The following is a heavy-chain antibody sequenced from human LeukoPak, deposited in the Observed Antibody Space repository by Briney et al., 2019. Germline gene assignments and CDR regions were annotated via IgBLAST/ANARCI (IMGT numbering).Heavy chain of an antibody. D-gene: IGHD6-6*01. V-gene: IGHV1-46*01. CDR2: INTSGGST. Sequence: ASVKLSCKASGYTFTSYYMHWVRQAPGQGLEWMGIINTSGGSTSYAQKLPDRVTMTADTSTSTAYMELRSLRSDDTAVYYCARVKEVRPARPFNWFDPWGQGALVTVSS. CDR1: GYTFTSYY. CDR3: ARVKEVRPARPFNWFDP. J-gene: IGHJ5*02.